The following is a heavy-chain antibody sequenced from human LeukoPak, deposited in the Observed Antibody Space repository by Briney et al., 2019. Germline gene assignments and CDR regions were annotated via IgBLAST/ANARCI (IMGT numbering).Heavy chain of an antibody. CDR3: ATGYSSSWSYYFDY. CDR1: GFNFSDYY. V-gene: IGHV3-11*04. D-gene: IGHD6-13*01. Sequence: GGSLRLSCAASGFNFSDYYMSWIRQAPGKGLEWVSYISSSGSTIYYADSVKGRFTISRDNAKNSLYLQMNSLRAEDTAVYYCATGYSSSWSYYFDYWGQGTLVTVSS. J-gene: IGHJ4*02. CDR2: ISSSGSTI.